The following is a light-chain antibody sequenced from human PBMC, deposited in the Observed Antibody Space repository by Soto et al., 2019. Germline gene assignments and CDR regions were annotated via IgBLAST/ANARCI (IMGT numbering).Light chain of an antibody. J-gene: IGLJ1*01. CDR2: EVS. Sequence: QFVLTQPASVSGSPGQSITISCTGTSSDIGYYNYVSWYQQHPGKAPKLIIYEVSNRPSGVSNRFSGSKSANTASLTISGLQAEDEADYHCSSYTTSSTVVFGAGTKVTVL. CDR3: SSYTTSSTVV. CDR1: SSDIGYYNY. V-gene: IGLV2-14*01.